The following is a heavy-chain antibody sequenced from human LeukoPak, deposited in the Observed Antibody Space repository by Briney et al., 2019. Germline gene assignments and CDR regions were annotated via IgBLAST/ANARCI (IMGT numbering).Heavy chain of an antibody. V-gene: IGHV3-30*02. J-gene: IGHJ4*02. Sequence: GGSLRLSCAASGFTFSSYGMHWVRQAPGKGLEWVAFIRYDGSNKYYADSVKGRFTISRDNSKNTLYLQMNSLRAEDTAVYYCAKDRVLTIFGGETRGYHFDYWGQGTLVTVSS. CDR3: AKDRVLTIFGGETRGYHFDY. D-gene: IGHD3-3*01. CDR1: GFTFSSYG. CDR2: IRYDGSNK.